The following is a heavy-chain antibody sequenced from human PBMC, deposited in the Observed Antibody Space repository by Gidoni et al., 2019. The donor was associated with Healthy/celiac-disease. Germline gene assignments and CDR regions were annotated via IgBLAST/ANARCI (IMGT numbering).Heavy chain of an antibody. CDR3: ARGSQYYYGSGTYFDY. D-gene: IGHD3-10*01. CDR2: IYHSGST. Sequence: QVQLQESGPGLVKPSETLSLTCTVSGYSISSGYDWGWIRQPPGKGLEWIGSIYHSGSTYYNPSLKSRVTISVDTSKNQFALKLSSVTAADTAVYYCARGSQYYYGSGTYFDYWGQGTLVTVSS. CDR1: GYSISSGYD. J-gene: IGHJ4*02. V-gene: IGHV4-38-2*02.